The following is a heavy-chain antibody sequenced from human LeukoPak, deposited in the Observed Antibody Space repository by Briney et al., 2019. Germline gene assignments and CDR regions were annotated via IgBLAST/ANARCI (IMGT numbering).Heavy chain of an antibody. CDR1: GYSISSGYY. Sequence: SETLSLTCAVSGYSISSGYYWGWIRQPPGKGLEWIGSIYHSGSTYYNPSLKSRVTISVDTSKDQFSLKLSSVTAADTAVCYCALNTGPDYWGQGTLVTVSS. CDR2: IYHSGST. V-gene: IGHV4-38-2*01. CDR3: ALNTGPDY. D-gene: IGHD1-1*01. J-gene: IGHJ4*02.